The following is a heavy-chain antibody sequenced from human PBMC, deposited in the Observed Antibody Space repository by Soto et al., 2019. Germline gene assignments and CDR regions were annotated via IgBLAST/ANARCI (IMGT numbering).Heavy chain of an antibody. V-gene: IGHV1-69*12. CDR3: ARVSSSWYKDSSDY. D-gene: IGHD6-13*01. J-gene: IGHJ4*02. CDR1: GGTFSNYA. Sequence: QVQLVQSGAEVKKPGSSVKVSCKASGGTFSNYAISWVRQAPGQGLEWMGGIIPIFGTTNYAQRFQGSVTITAEESTSTACMALSSLSSEDTAVYYCARVSSSWYKDSSDYWGQGTPVTVSS. CDR2: IIPIFGTT.